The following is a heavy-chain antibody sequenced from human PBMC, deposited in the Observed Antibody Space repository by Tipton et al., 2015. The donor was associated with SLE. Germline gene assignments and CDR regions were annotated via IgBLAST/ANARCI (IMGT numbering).Heavy chain of an antibody. CDR1: GDSLRSGSDD. D-gene: IGHD3-10*01. V-gene: IGHV4-39*07. J-gene: IGHJ4*02. CDR2: IYSSGFS. Sequence: TLSLTCTVSGDSLRSGSDDWAWIRQPPGKGLEWIGSIYSSGFSHFNPSLKSRVTISVDTSKHQFSLKMSSVTAADTAVYYCGRDAAGETGGIDYWGQGTLVTVSS. CDR3: GRDAAGETGGIDY.